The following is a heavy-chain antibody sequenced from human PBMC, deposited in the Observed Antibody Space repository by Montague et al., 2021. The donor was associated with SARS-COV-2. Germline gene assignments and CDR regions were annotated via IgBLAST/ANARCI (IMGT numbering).Heavy chain of an antibody. Sequence: SETLSLTCTVSGGSISSYYWSWIRQPAGKGLEWIGRIYTSGGANYNPSLNSRVTISVDTSKNQFSLNLTSVTAADTAVYYCARAALPGRKNWFDPWGQGTLVTVSS. J-gene: IGHJ5*02. CDR3: ARAALPGRKNWFDP. CDR2: IYTSGGA. CDR1: GGSISSYY. V-gene: IGHV4-4*07. D-gene: IGHD2-2*01.